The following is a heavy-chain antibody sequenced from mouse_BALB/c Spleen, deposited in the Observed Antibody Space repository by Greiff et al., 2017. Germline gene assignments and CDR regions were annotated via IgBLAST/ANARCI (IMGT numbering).Heavy chain of an antibody. J-gene: IGHJ4*01. CDR1: GYSITSDYA. V-gene: IGHV3-2*02. CDR2: ISYSGST. Sequence: EVQLVESGPGLVKPSQSLSLTCTVTGYSITSDYARNWIRQFPGNKLERMGYISYSGSTRYNPYLKSRISITRDTSKNQFFLQLNHMTTEDTVTYYCERYDYDGYCAMDYWGQGTSVTVSS. CDR3: ERYDYDGYCAMDY. D-gene: IGHD2-4*01.